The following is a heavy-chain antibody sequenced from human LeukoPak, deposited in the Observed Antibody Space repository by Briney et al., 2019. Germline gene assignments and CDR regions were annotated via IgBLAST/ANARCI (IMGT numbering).Heavy chain of an antibody. V-gene: IGHV3-21*01. D-gene: IGHD2-2*01. Sequence: PGGSLRLSCAASGFTFSSSSMNWVRQAPGKGLEWVSSISSSSSYIYYADSVKGRFTISRDNAKNSLYLQMNSLRAEDTAVYYCARVTPSCSSTSCYLYYYGMDVWGQGTTVTVSS. CDR2: ISSSSSYI. CDR3: ARVTPSCSSTSCYLYYYGMDV. J-gene: IGHJ6*02. CDR1: GFTFSSSS.